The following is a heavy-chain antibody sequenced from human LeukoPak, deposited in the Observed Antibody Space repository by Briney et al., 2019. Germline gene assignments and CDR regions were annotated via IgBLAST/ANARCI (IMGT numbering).Heavy chain of an antibody. V-gene: IGHV3-53*01. J-gene: IGHJ5*02. D-gene: IGHD3-16*01. CDR2: IYSGGST. CDR3: AKALLGPLYNWFDP. Sequence: GGSLRLSCAASGFTVSSNYMSWVRQAPGKGLEWVSVIYSGGSTYYADSVKGRFTISRDSSKNTLYLQMNSLRAEDTAVYYCAKALLGPLYNWFDPWGQGTLVTVSS. CDR1: GFTVSSNY.